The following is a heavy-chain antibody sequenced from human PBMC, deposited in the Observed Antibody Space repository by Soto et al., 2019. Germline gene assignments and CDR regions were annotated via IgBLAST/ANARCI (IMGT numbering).Heavy chain of an antibody. CDR2: ISYDGTNK. Sequence: QVQLVESGGGEVQPGRSLKISCAASGFTFSTYGMHWVRQTPGKGLEWVAVISYDGTNKFYSDSVKGRFNSSRDNFKNTLTLQMNSLRADDTAVYSCAKDLQSYGDYDYYCYGMDVWGLGTRVTVSS. D-gene: IGHD4-17*01. CDR1: GFTFSTYG. J-gene: IGHJ6*02. CDR3: AKDLQSYGDYDYYCYGMDV. V-gene: IGHV3-30*18.